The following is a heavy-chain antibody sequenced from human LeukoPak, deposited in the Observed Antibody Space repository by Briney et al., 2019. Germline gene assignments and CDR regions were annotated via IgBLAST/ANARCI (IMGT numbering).Heavy chain of an antibody. CDR2: VYYSGRT. D-gene: IGHD6-6*01. CDR3: ARLSRGSSAGFDY. V-gene: IGHV4-61*01. CDR1: GDSVNSDSSY. J-gene: IGHJ4*02. Sequence: SETLSLTCTVSGDSVNSDSSYWTWIRQPPGKGLEWIGYVYYSGRTNYNPFLKSRVAISVDTSKNQFSLKLTSVAAADTAVYFCARLSRGSSAGFDYWGQGILVTVSS.